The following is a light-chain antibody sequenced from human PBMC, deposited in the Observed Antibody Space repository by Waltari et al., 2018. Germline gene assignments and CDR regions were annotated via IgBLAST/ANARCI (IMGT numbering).Light chain of an antibody. Sequence: QPVLTQPPSSSASPGESARLTCTLPSDINVGDFNIYWYQQKPGSPPRFLLYYKSDSEKAQGSGVPSRFSGSKDGSANAGILLISGLQSEDEADYYFMFWPSNVWVFGGGTKLTVL. CDR2: YKSDSEK. J-gene: IGLJ3*02. CDR3: MFWPSNVWV. CDR1: SDINVGDFN. V-gene: IGLV5-37*01.